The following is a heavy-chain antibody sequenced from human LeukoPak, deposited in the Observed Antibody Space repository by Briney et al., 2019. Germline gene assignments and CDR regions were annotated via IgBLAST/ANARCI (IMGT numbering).Heavy chain of an antibody. J-gene: IGHJ3*02. CDR3: VGDSSGYGAFDI. V-gene: IGHV1-2*02. CDR1: GYRFIGYY. Sequence: ASVKVSCKASGYRFIGYYIHWVRQAPGQGLEWMGWINPNSGGTNYAQKFQGRVTMTRDTSISTAYMELSRLRSDDTAVYYCVGDSSGYGAFDIWGQGTMVTVSS. D-gene: IGHD3-22*01. CDR2: INPNSGGT.